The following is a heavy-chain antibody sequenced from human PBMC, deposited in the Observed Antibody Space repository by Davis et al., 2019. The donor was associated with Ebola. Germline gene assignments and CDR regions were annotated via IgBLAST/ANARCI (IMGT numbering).Heavy chain of an antibody. V-gene: IGHV3-30*04. CDR2: VSHSEREK. CDR1: GLTFRNYA. CDR3: ARAVFHEVLDY. Sequence: GESLKISCAASGLTFRNYAMHWVRQAPGKGLEWVAVVSHSEREKFYADSVKGRFTISRDNSENTLYLQMNSLTADDTAVYYCARAVFHEVLDYWGQGTPVNVSS. D-gene: IGHD3-3*01. J-gene: IGHJ4*02.